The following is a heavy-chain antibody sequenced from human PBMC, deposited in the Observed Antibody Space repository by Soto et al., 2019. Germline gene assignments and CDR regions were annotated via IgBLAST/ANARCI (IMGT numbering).Heavy chain of an antibody. CDR2: TYYRSRWYN. Sequence: SQSLTVTCAISGDEVSCNRAAGDWIKPSPSRGLEWLGRTYYRSRWYNDYAVSVRSRITVNPDTSKNQFSLQLTSVTPEDTAVYYCAGTTSHYWYYMDVWGKGTTVTVSS. J-gene: IGHJ6*03. CDR3: AGTTSHYWYYMDV. D-gene: IGHD1-7*01. V-gene: IGHV6-1*01. CDR1: GDEVSCNRAA.